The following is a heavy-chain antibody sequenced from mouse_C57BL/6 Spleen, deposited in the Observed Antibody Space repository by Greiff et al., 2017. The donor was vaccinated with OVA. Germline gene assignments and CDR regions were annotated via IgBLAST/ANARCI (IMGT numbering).Heavy chain of an antibody. Sequence: DVHLVESGGGLVQPGDSLSLSCAASGFTFTNYYMSWVRQPPGKALEWLAFIGNKPNGSTTEYSASVKGRFTISRDNSQSILYLQMNALRAEDSATYYCARYKGRVAVDYFDYWGQGTALTVSS. CDR1: GFTFTNYY. J-gene: IGHJ2*01. V-gene: IGHV7-3*01. CDR3: ARYKGRVAVDYFDY. D-gene: IGHD1-1*01. CDR2: IGNKPNGSTT.